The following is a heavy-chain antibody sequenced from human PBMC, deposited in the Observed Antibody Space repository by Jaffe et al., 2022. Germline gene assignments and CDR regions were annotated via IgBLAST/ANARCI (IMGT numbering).Heavy chain of an antibody. Sequence: QVTLRESGPALVKPTQTLTLTCTFSGFSLSTSGMCVSWVRQPPGKALEWLALIDWDDDKYYSTSLKTRLTISKDTSKNQVVLTMTNMDPVDTATYYCARMNGGVEMATIGWYFDLWGRGTLVTVSS. V-gene: IGHV2-70*20. CDR1: GFSLSTSGMC. J-gene: IGHJ2*01. CDR3: ARMNGGVEMATIGWYFDL. D-gene: IGHD5-12*01. CDR2: IDWDDDK.